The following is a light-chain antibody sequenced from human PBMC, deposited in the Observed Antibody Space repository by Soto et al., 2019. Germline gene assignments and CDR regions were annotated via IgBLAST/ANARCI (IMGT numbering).Light chain of an antibody. V-gene: IGLV2-14*03. Sequence: QSALTQPASVSDSPGQSITISCTGTSSDVGGSNFVSWYQQHPGKPPKLIIYDVANRPSGVSNRFSGSKSVSTASLIISRLHTEDEADYYCVSYTSSTTYVFGTGTKLTVL. J-gene: IGLJ1*01. CDR2: DVA. CDR3: VSYTSSTTYV. CDR1: SSDVGGSNF.